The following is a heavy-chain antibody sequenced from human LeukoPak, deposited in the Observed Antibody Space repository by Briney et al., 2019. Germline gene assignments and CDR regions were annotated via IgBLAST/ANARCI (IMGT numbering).Heavy chain of an antibody. CDR1: GFIFSSYS. CDR2: ITGSGKNT. Sequence: GGSLRLSCAASGFIFSSYSMSWVRQAPGKGLEWVSVITGSGKNTYYADSMKGRFTISKDNSKNTVYLQMNDLRVDDTAVYYCAKAASSSWPSYQYGMDVWGQGTTVTVSS. D-gene: IGHD6-13*01. V-gene: IGHV3-23*01. J-gene: IGHJ6*02. CDR3: AKAASSSWPSYQYGMDV.